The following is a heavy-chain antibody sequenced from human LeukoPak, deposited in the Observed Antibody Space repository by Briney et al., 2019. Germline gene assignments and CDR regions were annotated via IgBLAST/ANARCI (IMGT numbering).Heavy chain of an antibody. J-gene: IGHJ4*02. Sequence: GGSLRLSCGASGFTFSDYGMLWVRQAPGKGLDWVAFIRHDGSKKLYADSVKGRFTISRDNSKNTLYLYVNSLRPDDSAVYYCVKDNPLDYWGQGTLVIVSS. CDR1: GFTFSDYG. CDR3: VKDNPLDY. CDR2: IRHDGSKK. V-gene: IGHV3-30*02.